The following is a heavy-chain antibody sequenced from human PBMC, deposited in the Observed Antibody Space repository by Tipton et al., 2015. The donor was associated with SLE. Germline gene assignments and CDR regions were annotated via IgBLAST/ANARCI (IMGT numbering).Heavy chain of an antibody. CDR3: VKDWKWGFDY. J-gene: IGHJ4*02. Sequence: GSLRLSCAASGFIVSINYTNWVRQAPGKGLEWVSYINDIGSHIYYAGSVRGRFTISRDNSKNTLYLQMNSLKPEDTAVYYCVKDWKWGFDYWGQGTLVTVSS. D-gene: IGHD1-1*01. CDR2: INDIGSHI. V-gene: IGHV3-21*01. CDR1: GFIVSINY.